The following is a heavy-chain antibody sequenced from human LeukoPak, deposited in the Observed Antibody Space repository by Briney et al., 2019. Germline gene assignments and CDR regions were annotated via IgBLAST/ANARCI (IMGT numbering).Heavy chain of an antibody. D-gene: IGHD4-17*01. CDR2: IYSGGST. CDR1: GFTVSSNY. Sequence: PGGSLRLSCAASGFTVSSNYMSWVRQAPGKGLEWVSVIYSGGSTYYADSVKGRFTISRDNSTNTLYLQMNSLRAEDTAVYYCARGDYGDPDAFDIWGQGTMVTVSS. J-gene: IGHJ3*02. CDR3: ARGDYGDPDAFDI. V-gene: IGHV3-66*01.